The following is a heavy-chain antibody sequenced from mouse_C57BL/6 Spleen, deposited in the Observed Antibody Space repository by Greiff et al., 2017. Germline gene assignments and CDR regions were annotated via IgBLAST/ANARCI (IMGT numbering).Heavy chain of an antibody. J-gene: IGHJ4*01. V-gene: IGHV1-7*01. CDR1: GYTFTSYW. Sequence: VKLVESGAELAKPGASVKLSCKASGYTFTSYWMHWVKQRPGQGLEWIGNINPSSGYTKYNKKFKDKATLTAEKSSSTAYMQLSSLTYEDSAVYYCARSPQSSDYSNHEGYYAMDYWGQGTSVTVSS. CDR3: ARSPQSSDYSNHEGYYAMDY. D-gene: IGHD2-5*01. CDR2: INPSSGYT.